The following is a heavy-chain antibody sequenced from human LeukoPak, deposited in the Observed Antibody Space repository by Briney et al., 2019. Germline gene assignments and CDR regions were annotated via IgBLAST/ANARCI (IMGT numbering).Heavy chain of an antibody. Sequence: GGSLRLSCAASGFIFSDHWMHWVRQAAGKGLVWLSRINNDGSSTIYADSVKGRFTFSRDNAENTLFLEMSSLRVEDTAVYYCVRERNNFWSGHHSIFDSWGQGTLVTVSS. V-gene: IGHV3-74*01. CDR1: GFIFSDHW. D-gene: IGHD3-3*01. CDR2: INNDGSST. J-gene: IGHJ4*02. CDR3: VRERNNFWSGHHSIFDS.